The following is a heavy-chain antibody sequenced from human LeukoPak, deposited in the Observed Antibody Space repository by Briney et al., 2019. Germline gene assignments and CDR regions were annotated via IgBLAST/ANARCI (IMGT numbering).Heavy chain of an antibody. CDR1: GFTFSSYW. CDR3: ARGQITLDAFDI. D-gene: IGHD3-16*01. V-gene: IGHV3-74*01. Sequence: GGSLRLSCAASGFTFSSYWMHWVRQAPGKGLVWVSRINSDGSSTSYADSVKGRFTISRDNAKNSLYLQMNSLRAEDTAVYYCARGQITLDAFDIWGQGTMVTVSS. J-gene: IGHJ3*02. CDR2: INSDGSST.